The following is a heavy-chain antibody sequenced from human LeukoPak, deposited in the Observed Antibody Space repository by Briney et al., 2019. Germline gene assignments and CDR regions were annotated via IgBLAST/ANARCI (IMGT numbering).Heavy chain of an antibody. V-gene: IGHV3-11*06. J-gene: IGHJ3*02. CDR2: ISSSSSYI. CDR1: GFTFSDYY. Sequence: GGSLRLSCAASGFTFSDYYMSWIRQAPGKGLEWVSSISSSSSYIYYADSVKGRFTISRDNAKNSLYLQMNSLRAEDTAVYYCARGSSSMAAAPGIWGQGTMVTVSS. D-gene: IGHD6-13*01. CDR3: ARGSSSMAAAPGI.